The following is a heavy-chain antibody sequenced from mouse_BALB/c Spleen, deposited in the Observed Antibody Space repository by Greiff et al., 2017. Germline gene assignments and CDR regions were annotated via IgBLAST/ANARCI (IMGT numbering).Heavy chain of an antibody. J-gene: IGHJ4*01. CDR1: GFTFSSYG. CDR3: ALYYAMDY. V-gene: IGHV5-6-3*01. Sequence: EVQVVESGGGLVQPGGSLKLSCAASGFTFSSYGMSWVRQTPDKRLELVATINSNGGSTYYPDSVKGRFTISRDNAKNTLNLQMSSLKSEDTAMYYCALYYAMDYWGQGTSVTVSS. CDR2: INSNGGST.